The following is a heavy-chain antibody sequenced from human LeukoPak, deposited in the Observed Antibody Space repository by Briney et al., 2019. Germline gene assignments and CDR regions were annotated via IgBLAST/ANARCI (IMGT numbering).Heavy chain of an antibody. J-gene: IGHJ4*02. V-gene: IGHV3-11*04. CDR2: ISSSGSTI. Sequence: PGGSLRLSCAVSGFTVSGNYMSWVRQAPGKGLEWVSYISSSGSTIYYADSVKGRFTISRDNAKNSLYLQMNSLRAEDTAVYYCARDSGYDFWSGSASGYFDYWGQGTLVTVSS. CDR3: ARDSGYDFWSGSASGYFDY. CDR1: GFTVSGNY. D-gene: IGHD3-3*01.